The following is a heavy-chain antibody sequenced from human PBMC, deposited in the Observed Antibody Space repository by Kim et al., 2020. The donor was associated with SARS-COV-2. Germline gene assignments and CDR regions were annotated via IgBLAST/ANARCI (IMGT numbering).Heavy chain of an antibody. CDR3: ARDLLQIFYYDSSGNPLGY. D-gene: IGHD3-22*01. V-gene: IGHV3-11*06. Sequence: GRFTSSRDNAKNSLYLQMNSLRAEDTAVYYCARDLLQIFYYDSSGNPLGYWGQGTLVTVSS. J-gene: IGHJ4*02.